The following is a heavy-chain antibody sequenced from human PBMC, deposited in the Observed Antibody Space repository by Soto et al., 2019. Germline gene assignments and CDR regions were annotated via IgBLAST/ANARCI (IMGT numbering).Heavy chain of an antibody. CDR3: AGDSSGYNWFDP. D-gene: IGHD3-22*01. Sequence: QMQLQESGPGLVKPSETLSLSCSVSGVSFRNYYWTWIRQPPGKGLEWIGYVYYSGTTKYNPSLQSRVSISVDTSNNQFSLKLNAVTAADTAIYYCAGDSSGYNWFDPWGQGTLVTVSS. V-gene: IGHV4-59*01. CDR2: VYYSGTT. J-gene: IGHJ5*02. CDR1: GVSFRNYY.